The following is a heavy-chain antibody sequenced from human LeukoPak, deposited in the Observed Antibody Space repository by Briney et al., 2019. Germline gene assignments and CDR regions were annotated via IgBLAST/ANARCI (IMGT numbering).Heavy chain of an antibody. CDR2: IVVSSGNT. CDR3: AAAPIEMQQRGFDY. V-gene: IGHV1-58*02. J-gene: IGHJ4*02. Sequence: GASVTDSFKASGFTFTNSAMQWVRQARGQRLDWIGWIVVSSGNTKYAQKFQERVTIARDMSTSTAYMELSSLSPEDTAVYYCAAAPIEMQQRGFDYWGQGTLVTVSS. CDR1: GFTFTNSA. D-gene: IGHD5-24*01.